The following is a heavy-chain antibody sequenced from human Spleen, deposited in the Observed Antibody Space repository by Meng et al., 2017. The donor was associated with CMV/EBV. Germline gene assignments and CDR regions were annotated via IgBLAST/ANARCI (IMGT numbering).Heavy chain of an antibody. Sequence: LGLAWAASGLTFSNYYIDWVRQAPGKGLVWVSHIHIDGTSTNYADSVEGRFIVSGDNAKNTVSLQMNSLTVEDTAVYYCGATNSPSAYWGQGILVTVSS. D-gene: IGHD5-12*01. CDR1: GLTFSNYY. V-gene: IGHV3-74*01. CDR2: IHIDGTST. J-gene: IGHJ4*02. CDR3: GATNSPSAY.